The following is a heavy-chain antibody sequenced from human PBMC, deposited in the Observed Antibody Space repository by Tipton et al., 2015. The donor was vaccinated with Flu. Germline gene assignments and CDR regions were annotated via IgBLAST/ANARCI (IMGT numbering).Heavy chain of an antibody. D-gene: IGHD2-21*01. J-gene: IGHJ4*02. V-gene: IGHV3-7*03. CDR2: IKQDGNEK. CDR3: ARQIGGGDCY. CDR1: GFTLSMYW. Sequence: SLRLSCAASGFTLSMYWMSWVRQAPGKGLEWVANIKQDGNEKYYVDSVKGRFTISRDNAKNSLYLQMNSLRAEDTAVYYCARQIGGGDCYWGQGTLVTVSS.